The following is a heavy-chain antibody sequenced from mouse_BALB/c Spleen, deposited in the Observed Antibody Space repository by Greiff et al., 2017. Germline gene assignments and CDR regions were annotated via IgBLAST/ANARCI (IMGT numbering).Heavy chain of an antibody. CDR2: ISNGGGST. V-gene: IGHV5-12-2*01. CDR1: GFTFSSYT. D-gene: IGHD1-1*02. CDR3: ARLVDNPWFAY. Sequence: EVHLVESGGGLVQPGGSLKLSCAASGFTFSSYTMSWVRQTPEKRLEWVAYISNGGGSTYYPDTVKGRFTIYRDNAKNTLYLQMSSLKSTDTAMDYCARLVDNPWFAYWRQGTLVTVSA. J-gene: IGHJ3*01.